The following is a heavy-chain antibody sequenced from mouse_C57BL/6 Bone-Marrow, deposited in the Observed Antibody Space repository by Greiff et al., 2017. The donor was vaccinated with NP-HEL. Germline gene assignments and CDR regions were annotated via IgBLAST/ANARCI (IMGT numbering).Heavy chain of an antibody. CDR2: ISSGRSTL. J-gene: IGHJ3*01. V-gene: IGHV5-17*01. CDR3: ARDCPFAY. CDR1: GFTFSDYG. Sequence: EVQGVESGGGLVKPGGSLKLSCAASGFTFSDYGMHWVRQAPEKGLEWVAYISSGRSTLYYADPVKGSFTFSRDNAKNTLFLQRTSLRSEDTAMYYCARDCPFAYWGQGTLVTVSA.